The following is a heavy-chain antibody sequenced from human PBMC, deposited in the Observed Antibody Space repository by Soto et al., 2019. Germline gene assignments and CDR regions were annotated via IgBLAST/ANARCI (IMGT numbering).Heavy chain of an antibody. V-gene: IGHV1-2*04. J-gene: IGHJ4*02. CDR2: INPNSGGT. CDR3: ARENCSSTSCNGDFDY. D-gene: IGHD2-2*01. CDR1: GYTFTGYY. Sequence: ASVKVSCKASGYTFTGYYMHWVRQAPGQGLEWMGWINPNSGGTNYAQKFQGWVTMTRDTSISTAYMELSRLRSDDTAVYYCARENCSSTSCNGDFDYWGQGILVTVSS.